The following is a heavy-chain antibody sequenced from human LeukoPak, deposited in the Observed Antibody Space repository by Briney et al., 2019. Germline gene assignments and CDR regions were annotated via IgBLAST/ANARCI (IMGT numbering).Heavy chain of an antibody. CDR1: GFTFSSYS. D-gene: IGHD2-15*01. J-gene: IGHJ4*02. CDR2: ISSSSSYI. V-gene: IGHV3-21*01. CDR3: ARDFSTGYCSGGSCHDRFDY. Sequence: GGSLRLSCAASGFTFSSYSMNWVRQAPGKGLEWVSSISSSSSYIYYADSVKGRFTISRDNAKNSLYLQMNSLRAEDTAVYYCARDFSTGYCSGGSCHDRFDYWGQGTLVTVSS.